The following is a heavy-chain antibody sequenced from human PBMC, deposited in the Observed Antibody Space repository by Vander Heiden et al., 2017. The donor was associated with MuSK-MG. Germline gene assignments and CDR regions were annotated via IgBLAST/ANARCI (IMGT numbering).Heavy chain of an antibody. J-gene: IGHJ4*02. CDR3: AKGGYSSHFDY. CDR2: ISGSGGST. Sequence: EVQLLAYGGGLVQPGGLLRRSCAASGFSVSSYAMRWVREAPGKGLEWVSAISGSGGSTYYADSVKGRFTISRDNSKNTLYLQMNSLRAEDTAVYYCAKGGYSSHFDYWGQGTLVTVSS. D-gene: IGHD5-18*01. CDR1: GFSVSSYA. V-gene: IGHV3-23*01.